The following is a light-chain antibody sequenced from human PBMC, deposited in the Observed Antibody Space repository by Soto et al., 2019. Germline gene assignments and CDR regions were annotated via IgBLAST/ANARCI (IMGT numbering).Light chain of an antibody. CDR2: GAS. Sequence: EIVLTQSPGTLSLSPGERATLSCRASQSVSSSYLAWYQQKPGQAPRLLIYGASSRATGIPARFSGSGSGTDFTLTISRLEPEDFAVYYCQQDGSSPIFTFGPGTKVDIK. CDR1: QSVSSSY. CDR3: QQDGSSPIFT. J-gene: IGKJ3*01. V-gene: IGKV3-20*01.